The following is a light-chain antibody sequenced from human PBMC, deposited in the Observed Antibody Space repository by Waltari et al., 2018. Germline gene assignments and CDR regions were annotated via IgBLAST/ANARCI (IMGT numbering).Light chain of an antibody. CDR1: QSVGINY. V-gene: IGKV3-20*01. Sequence: EIVLTQSPGTLSLSPGERATCSCRACQSVGINYLVWYQQKPGQAPRHLIYGASSRATDIPDRFIGSGSGTDFTLTISRLEPEDFAVYYCQQYGSSSTFGQGKRLEIK. CDR2: GAS. CDR3: QQYGSSST. J-gene: IGKJ5*01.